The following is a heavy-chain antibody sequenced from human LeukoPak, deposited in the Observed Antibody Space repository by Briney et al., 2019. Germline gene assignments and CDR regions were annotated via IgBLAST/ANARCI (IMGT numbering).Heavy chain of an antibody. D-gene: IGHD3-16*01. CDR3: ARGDYDRDI. V-gene: IGHV4-34*01. CDR2: INHSGST. J-gene: IGHJ3*02. CDR1: GGSFSGYY. Sequence: SETLSLTCAVYGGSFSGYYWSWIRQPPRKGLEWIGEINHSGSTNYNPSLKSRVTISVDTPKNQFSLKLSSVTAADTAVYYCARGDYDRDIWGQGTMVTVSS.